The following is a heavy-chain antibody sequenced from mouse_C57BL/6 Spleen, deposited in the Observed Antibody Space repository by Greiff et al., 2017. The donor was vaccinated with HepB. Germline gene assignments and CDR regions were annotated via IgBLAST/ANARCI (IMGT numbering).Heavy chain of an antibody. CDR3: TTWTTVVATKGFV. D-gene: IGHD1-1*01. CDR2: IDPENGDT. Sequence: EVQLQQSGAELVRPGASVKLSCTASGFNIKDDYMHWVKQRPEQGLEWIGWIDPENGDTEYASKFQGKATITADTSSNTAYLQLSSLTSEDTAVYYCTTWTTVVATKGFVWGTGTTVTVSS. V-gene: IGHV14-4*01. CDR1: GFNIKDDY. J-gene: IGHJ1*03.